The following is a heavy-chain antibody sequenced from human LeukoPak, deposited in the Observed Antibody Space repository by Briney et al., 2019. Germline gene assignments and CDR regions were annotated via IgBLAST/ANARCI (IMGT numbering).Heavy chain of an antibody. Sequence: SETLSLTCAVYGGSFSGYYWSWIRQPPGKGLEWIGEINHSGSTNYNPSLKSRVTISVDTSKNQFSLKLSSVTAADTAVYYCARVGGTNYYYYGMDVWGQGTTVTVSS. CDR3: ARVGGTNYYYYGMDV. CDR1: GGSFSGYY. CDR2: INHSGST. J-gene: IGHJ6*02. D-gene: IGHD1-26*01. V-gene: IGHV4-34*01.